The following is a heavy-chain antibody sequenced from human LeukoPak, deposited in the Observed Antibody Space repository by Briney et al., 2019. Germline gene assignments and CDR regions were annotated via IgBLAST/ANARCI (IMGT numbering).Heavy chain of an antibody. Sequence: GGSLRLSCAASGLTFSSYRMNWVRQAPGKGLEWVSSISSSGNYIYYADSVKGRFTISRDNAKNSLYLQMNSLRAEDTAVYCCARSGGGMDDYWGQGTLVTVSS. D-gene: IGHD3-16*01. CDR1: GLTFSSYR. CDR2: ISSSGNYI. CDR3: ARSGGGMDDY. J-gene: IGHJ4*02. V-gene: IGHV3-21*01.